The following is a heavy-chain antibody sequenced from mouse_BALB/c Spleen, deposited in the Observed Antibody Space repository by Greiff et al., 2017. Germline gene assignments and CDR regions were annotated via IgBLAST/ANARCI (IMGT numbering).Heavy chain of an antibody. CDR2: ISSGSSTI. V-gene: IGHV5-17*02. J-gene: IGHJ1*01. CDR3: ARSGTWYFDV. Sequence: EVQLVESGGGLVQPGGSRKLSCAASGFTFSSFGMHWVRQAPEKGLEWVAYISSGSSTIYYADTVKGRFTISRDNPKNTLFLQMTSLRSEDTAMYYCARSGTWYFDVWGAGTTVTVSS. CDR1: GFTFSSFG. D-gene: IGHD2-14*01.